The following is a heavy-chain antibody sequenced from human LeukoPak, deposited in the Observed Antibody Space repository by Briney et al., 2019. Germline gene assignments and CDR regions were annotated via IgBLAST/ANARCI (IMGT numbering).Heavy chain of an antibody. CDR1: GGSISSYY. V-gene: IGHV4-59*01. D-gene: IGHD3-3*01. J-gene: IGHJ3*02. CDR2: ISSMGST. Sequence: SETLSLTYTVSGGSISSYYWRWIRQPPGNGLEWIGYISSMGSTNYNPSLKSRVTISVDTFRNQFSLKLSSVSAPHTGVYYCARFNFGVVIADAFDIWGQGTMVTVSS. CDR3: ARFNFGVVIADAFDI.